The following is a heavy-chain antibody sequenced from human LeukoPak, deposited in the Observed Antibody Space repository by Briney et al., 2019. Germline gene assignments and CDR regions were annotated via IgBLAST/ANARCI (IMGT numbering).Heavy chain of an antibody. CDR3: ARVAPGLRVVPLDY. CDR2: MNPNSGNT. J-gene: IGHJ4*02. Sequence: ASVKVSCKASGYTFTSYDINWVRQATGQGLEWMGWMNPNSGNTGYAQKFQGRVTMTRNTSISTAYMELSSLRSEDTAVYYCARVAPGLRVVPLDYWGQGTLVTVSS. D-gene: IGHD2-21*01. CDR1: GYTFTSYD. V-gene: IGHV1-8*01.